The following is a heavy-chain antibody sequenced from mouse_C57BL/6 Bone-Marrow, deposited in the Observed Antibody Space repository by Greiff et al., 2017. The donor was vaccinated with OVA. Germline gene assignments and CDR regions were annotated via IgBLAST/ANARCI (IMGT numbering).Heavy chain of an antibody. CDR3: ARWDYYYGPWFAY. CDR2: IHPNSGST. J-gene: IGHJ3*01. V-gene: IGHV1-64*01. D-gene: IGHD1-1*02. Sequence: QVQLQQSGAELVKPGASVKLSCKASGYTFTSYWMHWVKQRPGQGLEWIGMIHPNSGSTNYNEKFKSKATLTVDKSSSTAYMQLSSLTSEDSAVYYCARWDYYYGPWFAYWGQGTLVTVSA. CDR1: GYTFTSYW.